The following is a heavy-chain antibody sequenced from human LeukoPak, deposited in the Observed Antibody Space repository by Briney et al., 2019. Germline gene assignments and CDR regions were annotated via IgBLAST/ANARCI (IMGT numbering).Heavy chain of an antibody. V-gene: IGHV5-51*01. D-gene: IGHD6-13*01. Sequence: GESLKISCKGSGDSFTSYWICWVRQMPGKGLEWMGIIYPGDSDTRYSPSFQGQVTISADKSISTAYLQWSSLKASDTAMYYCARSQLPGKIAAAGLFDYWGQGTLVTVSS. CDR1: GDSFTSYW. CDR2: IYPGDSDT. J-gene: IGHJ4*02. CDR3: ARSQLPGKIAAAGLFDY.